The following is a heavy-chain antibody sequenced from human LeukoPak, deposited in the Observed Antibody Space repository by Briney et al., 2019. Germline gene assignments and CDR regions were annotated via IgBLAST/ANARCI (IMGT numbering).Heavy chain of an antibody. D-gene: IGHD6-19*01. J-gene: IGHJ4*02. CDR1: GYTFTSYY. V-gene: IGHV1-46*01. CDR3: ARSRSSGWHDF. Sequence: GASVKVSCKASGYTFTSYYMHWGRQAPGQGLEWMGIINPSGGSTTFAQKFQGRVTMTRDASTSTVYLELSSLRSEDTAVYYCARSRSSGWHDFWGQGTLVIVSS. CDR2: INPSGGST.